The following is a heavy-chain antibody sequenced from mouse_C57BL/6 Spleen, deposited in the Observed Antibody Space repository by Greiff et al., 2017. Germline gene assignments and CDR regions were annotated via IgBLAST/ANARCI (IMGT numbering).Heavy chain of an antibody. CDR1: GFTFSDAW. CDR3: TRPRQLRHYAMDY. CDR2: IRNKANNHAT. Sequence: DVQLQESGGGLVQPGGSMKLSCAASGFTFSDAWMDWVRQSPEKGLEWVAEIRNKANNHATYYAESVKGRFTISRDDSKSSVYLQMNSLRAEDTGIYYCTRPRQLRHYAMDYWGQGTSVTVSS. J-gene: IGHJ4*01. V-gene: IGHV6-6*01. D-gene: IGHD3-2*02.